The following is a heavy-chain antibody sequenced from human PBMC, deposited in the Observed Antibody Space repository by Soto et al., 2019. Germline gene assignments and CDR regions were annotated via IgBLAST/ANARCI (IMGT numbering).Heavy chain of an antibody. V-gene: IGHV1-46*01. D-gene: IGHD3-16*02. CDR3: GREVNVSTDAAGPDY. CDR2: INPSDGST. CDR1: GYTFTKYF. Sequence: ASVKVSCKASGYTFTKYFMHWVRQAPGQGLEWIGVINPSDGSTAFAQNFQGRITMTRDTSTSTVYLELNSLRSEDTAVYYCGREVNVSTDAAGPDYWGKGTLDTVSS. J-gene: IGHJ4*02.